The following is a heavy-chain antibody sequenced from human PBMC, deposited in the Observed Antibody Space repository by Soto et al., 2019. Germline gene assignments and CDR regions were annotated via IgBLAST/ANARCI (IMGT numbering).Heavy chain of an antibody. CDR3: ARGGLRPRAVYYYYYMDV. V-gene: IGHV4-59*01. CDR1: GGSISSYY. CDR2: IYYSGST. J-gene: IGHJ6*03. Sequence: SETLSLTCTVSGGSISSYYWSWIRQPPGKGLEWIGYIYYSGSTNYNPSLKSRLTISVDTSKNQFSLKLSSVTAADTAVYYCARGGLRPRAVYYYYYMDVWGKGTTVTVSS. D-gene: IGHD5-12*01.